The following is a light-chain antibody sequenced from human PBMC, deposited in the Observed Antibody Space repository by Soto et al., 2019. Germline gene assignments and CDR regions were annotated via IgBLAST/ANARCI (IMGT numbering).Light chain of an antibody. CDR1: NSNIGNNY. J-gene: IGLJ3*02. CDR3: VTWDDSLSGRV. Sequence: QSVLTQPPSASGTPGQRVTISCSGINSNIGNNYIYWYQHLPGTAPKLLIYSDNQRPSGVPDRFSGSKSGTSASLTISGLRSEDETHYYCVTWDDSLSGRVFGGGTKVTVL. CDR2: SDN. V-gene: IGLV1-47*02.